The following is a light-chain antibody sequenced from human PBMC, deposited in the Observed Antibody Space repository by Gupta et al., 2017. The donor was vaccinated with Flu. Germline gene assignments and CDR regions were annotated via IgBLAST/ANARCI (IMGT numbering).Light chain of an antibody. CDR3: QHDCTSIT. CDR1: ESVSTNN. CDR2: GAS. Sequence: EIVLTQSPGTLSLSPGDRATLCCRASESVSTNNLAWYQQRPGQAPRLIIYGASRRANGIPDRFSGSGSGPDFTLTSSRREHEDFAVYHCQHDCTSITFGGGTKVEI. J-gene: IGKJ4*01. V-gene: IGKV3-20*01.